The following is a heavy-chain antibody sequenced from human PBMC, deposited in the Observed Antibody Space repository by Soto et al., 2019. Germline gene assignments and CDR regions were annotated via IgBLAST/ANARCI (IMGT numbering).Heavy chain of an antibody. V-gene: IGHV1-46*01. J-gene: IGHJ6*02. CDR1: GYVFTSSF. D-gene: IGHD1-26*01. Sequence: QVQLLQSGAEVKKPGASVQVSCKASGYVFTSSFVHWVRQAPGQGLEWMGMVNPSVGSTAYAPKFQGRIAVRREMSTARVDMDLRSLTSADTAIYYCAREVNSVIMPVDTEDYSGLEVWGQGTTVIVSS. CDR2: VNPSVGST. CDR3: AREVNSVIMPVDTEDYSGLEV.